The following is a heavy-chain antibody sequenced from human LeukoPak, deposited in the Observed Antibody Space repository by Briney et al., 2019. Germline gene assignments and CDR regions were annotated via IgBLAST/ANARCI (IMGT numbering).Heavy chain of an antibody. CDR2: ISAYNGNT. CDR1: GYTFTSYG. Sequence: GASVKVSCKASGYTFTSYGISWVRQAPGQGLEWMGWISAYNGNTNYAQKLQGRVTMSTDTSTSTAYMELRSLRSDDTAVYYCAGLAEYSYGYWNDVFGYYYMDVWGKGTTVTVSS. D-gene: IGHD5-18*01. CDR3: AGLAEYSYGYWNDVFGYYYMDV. V-gene: IGHV1-18*01. J-gene: IGHJ6*03.